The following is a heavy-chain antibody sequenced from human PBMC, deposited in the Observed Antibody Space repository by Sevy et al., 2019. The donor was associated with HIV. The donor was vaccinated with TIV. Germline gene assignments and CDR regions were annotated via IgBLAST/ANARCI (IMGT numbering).Heavy chain of an antibody. CDR3: ARITVTTHFDY. V-gene: IGHV3-48*01. D-gene: IGHD4-17*01. CDR1: GFTFSSFI. CDR2: IRRRSSTI. Sequence: WGSLRLSCAASGFTFSSFIMSWVRQAPGKGLEWISYIRRRSSTIYYADSVMGRFTISRDDAENSLSLQMNSLRAEDTAVYYCARITVTTHFDYWGPGTLVTVSS. J-gene: IGHJ4*02.